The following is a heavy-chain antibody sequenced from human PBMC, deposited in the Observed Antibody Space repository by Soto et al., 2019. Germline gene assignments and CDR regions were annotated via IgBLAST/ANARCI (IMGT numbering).Heavy chain of an antibody. CDR1: AFIFSDYA. D-gene: IGHD6-6*01. J-gene: IGHJ4*02. Sequence: QVQLVESGGGVVQPGRSLSLSCAASAFIFSDYALQWVRQAPGNGLEWVALIAFDGSDKYYADSVKGRFTISRDNSKKTLYLYMNTLTTADTAGYYCVTASAKYSLSAGDYWGQGTLVTVS. CDR3: VTASAKYSLSAGDY. CDR2: IAFDGSDK. V-gene: IGHV3-30-3*01.